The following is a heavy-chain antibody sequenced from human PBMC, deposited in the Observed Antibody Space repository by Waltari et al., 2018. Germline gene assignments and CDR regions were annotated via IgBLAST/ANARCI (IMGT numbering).Heavy chain of an antibody. CDR3: AKEGAIAAAGRGLDY. CDR1: GFTFSSYG. J-gene: IGHJ4*02. Sequence: QVQLVESGGGVVQPGRSLRLSCAASGFTFSSYGMHWVRQAPGKGLEWVAVIAYDGSHKYYADSVKGRFTISRDNSKNTLYLQMNSLRAEDTAVYYCAKEGAIAAAGRGLDYWGQGTLVTVSS. V-gene: IGHV3-30*18. D-gene: IGHD6-13*01. CDR2: IAYDGSHK.